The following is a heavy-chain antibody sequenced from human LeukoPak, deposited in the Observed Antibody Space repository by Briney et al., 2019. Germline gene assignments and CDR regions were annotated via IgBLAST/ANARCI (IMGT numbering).Heavy chain of an antibody. J-gene: IGHJ6*02. CDR1: GFTFSSYA. CDR3: AKYGRSGYSSGMDV. D-gene: IGHD2-15*01. Sequence: GGSLRLSCAASGFTFSSYAMSWVRQAPGKGLEWVSTINVSGGSTYYADSVKGRFTISRDNSKNTLCLQMNSLRAEDMAIYYCAKYGRSGYSSGMDVWGQGTTVTVSS. V-gene: IGHV3-23*01. CDR2: INVSGGST.